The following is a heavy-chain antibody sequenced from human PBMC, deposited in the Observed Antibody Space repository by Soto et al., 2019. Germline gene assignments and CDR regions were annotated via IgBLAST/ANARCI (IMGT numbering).Heavy chain of an antibody. CDR1: GFTFSSYE. D-gene: IGHD3-3*01. J-gene: IGHJ6*02. Sequence: EVQLVESGGGLVQPGGSLRLSCAASGFTFSSYEMNWVRQAPGKGLEWVSYISSSGSTIYYADSVKGRFTISRDNAKNSLYLQMNSLRAEDTAVYYCARGTIFGVVTKLYYYYYGMDVWGQGTTVTGSS. CDR2: ISSSGSTI. V-gene: IGHV3-48*03. CDR3: ARGTIFGVVTKLYYYYYGMDV.